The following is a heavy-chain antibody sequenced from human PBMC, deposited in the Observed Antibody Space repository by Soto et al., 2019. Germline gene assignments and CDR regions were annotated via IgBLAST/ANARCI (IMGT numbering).Heavy chain of an antibody. CDR2: INHSGST. D-gene: IGHD3-16*02. CDR1: GGSFSGYY. J-gene: IGHJ1*01. V-gene: IGHV4-34*01. Sequence: SETLSLTCAVYGGSFSGYYWSWIRQPPGKGLEWIGEINHSGSTNYNPSLKSRVTISVDTSKNQFSLKLSSVTAADTAVYYCARGRWDDYVWGSYRYTQGKSEYFQHWGQGTLVTVSS. CDR3: ARGRWDDYVWGSYRYTQGKSEYFQH.